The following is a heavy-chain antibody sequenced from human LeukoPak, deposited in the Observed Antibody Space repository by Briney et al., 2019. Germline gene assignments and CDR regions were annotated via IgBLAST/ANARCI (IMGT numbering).Heavy chain of an antibody. J-gene: IGHJ4*02. CDR1: GFTFSSYA. CDR3: AKSGYYDSSGYPAPYDY. CDR2: ISGSGGST. D-gene: IGHD3-22*01. V-gene: IGHV3-23*01. Sequence: GGCLRLSCAASGFTFSSYAMSSVRQAPGKGLEWVSAISGSGGSTYYADSVKGRFTISRDNSKNTLYLQMNSLRAEDTAVYYCAKSGYYDSSGYPAPYDYWGEGTLVTVS.